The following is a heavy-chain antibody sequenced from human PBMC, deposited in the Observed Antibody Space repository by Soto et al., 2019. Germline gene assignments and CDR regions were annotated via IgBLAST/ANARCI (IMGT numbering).Heavy chain of an antibody. Sequence: PSETLSLTCTFSGCSISSGGYYLSWIRQHPGKGLERIGYIYYSGSTYYNPSLKSRVTISVDTSKNQFSLKLSSVTAADTAVYYCARGGFSSGYYYFDYWGQGTLVTVSS. D-gene: IGHD3-22*01. J-gene: IGHJ4*02. V-gene: IGHV4-31*03. CDR3: ARGGFSSGYYYFDY. CDR2: IYYSGST. CDR1: GCSISSGGYY.